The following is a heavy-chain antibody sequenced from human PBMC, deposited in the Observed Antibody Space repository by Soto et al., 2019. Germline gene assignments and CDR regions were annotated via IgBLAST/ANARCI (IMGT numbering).Heavy chain of an antibody. J-gene: IGHJ5*02. Sequence: PSETLSLTCAVYGGSFSGYYWSWIRQPPGKGLEWIGEINHSGSTNYNPSLKSRVTISVDTSKNQFSLKLSSVTAADTAVYYCARYCSSTSCYAEGVWFDPWGQGTLVTV. CDR2: INHSGST. CDR1: GGSFSGYY. D-gene: IGHD2-2*01. V-gene: IGHV4-34*01. CDR3: ARYCSSTSCYAEGVWFDP.